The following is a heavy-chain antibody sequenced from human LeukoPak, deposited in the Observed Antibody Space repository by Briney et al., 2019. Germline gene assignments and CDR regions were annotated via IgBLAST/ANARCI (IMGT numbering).Heavy chain of an antibody. CDR1: GFTFSSYW. Sequence: GGSLRLSCAASGFTFSSYWMHWVRQAPGKGLVWVSRINSDGRSTSHADSVKGRFTISRDNAKNTLYLQMNSLRAEDTAVYYCARGTGYSVVDYWGQGTLAPVSS. CDR3: ARGTGYSVVDY. D-gene: IGHD5-18*01. J-gene: IGHJ4*02. CDR2: INSDGRST. V-gene: IGHV3-74*01.